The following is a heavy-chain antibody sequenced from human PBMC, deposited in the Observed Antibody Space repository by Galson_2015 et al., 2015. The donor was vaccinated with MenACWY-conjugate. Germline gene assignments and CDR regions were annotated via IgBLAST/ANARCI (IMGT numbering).Heavy chain of an antibody. Sequence: SLRLSCAASGFNLRSYAMRWVRQAPGKGLEWVAVIRGSGGSPYNADAVERRSTISRDTTNKPLYLQMNSLRAEDTAVYYCAKDAGKPMAKAFYHWGQGALVSVSS. CDR3: AKDAGKPMAKAFYH. J-gene: IGHJ4*02. D-gene: IGHD3-3*02. V-gene: IGHV3-23*01. CDR1: GFNLRSYA. CDR2: IRGSGGSP.